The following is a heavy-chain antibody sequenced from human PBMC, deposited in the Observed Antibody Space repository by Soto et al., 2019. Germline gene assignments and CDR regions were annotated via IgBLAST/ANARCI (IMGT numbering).Heavy chain of an antibody. Sequence: SVKVSCKASGGTFSSYTISWVRQAPGQGLEWMGRIIPILGIANYAQKFQGRVTITADKSTSTAYMELSSLRSEDTVVYYCARGWELRGDAFDIWGQGTMVTVSS. CDR1: GGTFSSYT. CDR3: ARGWELRGDAFDI. J-gene: IGHJ3*02. CDR2: IIPILGIA. V-gene: IGHV1-69*02. D-gene: IGHD1-26*01.